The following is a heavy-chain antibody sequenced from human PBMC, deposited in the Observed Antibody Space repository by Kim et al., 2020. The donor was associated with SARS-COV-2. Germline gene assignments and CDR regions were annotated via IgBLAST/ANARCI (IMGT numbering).Heavy chain of an antibody. J-gene: IGHJ4*02. Sequence: SPSFQGHVTISADKSISTAYLQWSSLKASDTAMYYCASYHYDSSGYYLDYWGQGTLVTVSS. CDR3: ASYHYDSSGYYLDY. V-gene: IGHV5-10-1*01. D-gene: IGHD3-22*01.